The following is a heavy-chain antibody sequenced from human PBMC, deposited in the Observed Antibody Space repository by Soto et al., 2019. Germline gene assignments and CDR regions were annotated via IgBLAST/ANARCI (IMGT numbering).Heavy chain of an antibody. CDR1: GFTFSSYA. CDR2: ISGSGGST. D-gene: IGHD3-3*01. J-gene: IGHJ6*02. CDR3: AKKSEYYDFWSGYYGTGPHYGMDV. V-gene: IGHV3-23*01. Sequence: GGSLRLSCAASGFTFSSYAMSWVRQAPGKGLEWVSAISGSGGSTHYADSVKGRFTISRDNSKNTLYLQMNSLRAEDTAVYYCAKKSEYYDFWSGYYGTGPHYGMDVWGQGTTVTVSS.